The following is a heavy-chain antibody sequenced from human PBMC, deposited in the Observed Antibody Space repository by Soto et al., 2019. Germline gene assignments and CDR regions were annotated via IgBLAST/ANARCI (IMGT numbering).Heavy chain of an antibody. J-gene: IGHJ4*02. CDR2: ISGSGGST. CDR3: AKGPLREYCSGGGCYFDY. V-gene: IGHV3-23*01. CDR1: RFTFTSHA. D-gene: IGHD2-15*01. Sequence: GGSLRLSCAASRFTFTSHAMSWVRQAPGKGLEWVSAISGSGGSTYYADSVKGRFTISRDNTKNTLYLQMNSLRAEDTAVYYCAKGPLREYCSGGGCYFDYWGQGTLVTVSS.